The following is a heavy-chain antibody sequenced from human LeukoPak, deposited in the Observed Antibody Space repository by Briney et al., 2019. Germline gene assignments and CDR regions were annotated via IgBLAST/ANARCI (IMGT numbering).Heavy chain of an antibody. CDR2: ISSSSNYI. CDR3: ARDYYGDYNFDY. D-gene: IGHD4-17*01. J-gene: IGHJ4*02. Sequence: GGSLGLSCAASGFTFTSYSLNWVRQAPGKGLEWVSSISSSSNYIYYADSVKGRFTISRDNAKNSLYLQMNSLRAEDTAVYYCARDYYGDYNFDYWGQGTLVTVSS. V-gene: IGHV3-21*01. CDR1: GFTFTSYS.